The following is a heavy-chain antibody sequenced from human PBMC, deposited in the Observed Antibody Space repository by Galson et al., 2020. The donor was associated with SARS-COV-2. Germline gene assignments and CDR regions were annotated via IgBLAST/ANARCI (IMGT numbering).Heavy chain of an antibody. D-gene: IGHD3-3*01. CDR3: NREDFGGGAYGY. CDR1: GFTFGDYA. V-gene: IGHV3-49*04. CDR2: IRSKAYGGTT. Sequence: GGSLRLSCTASGFTFGDYAMSWVRQAPGKGLEWVGFIRSKAYGGTTEYPASVKGRSTNSRDDSKSIANLQINSLKTEGTAVCYSNREDFGGGAYGYWDEGGLLTFSS. J-gene: IGHJ4*02.